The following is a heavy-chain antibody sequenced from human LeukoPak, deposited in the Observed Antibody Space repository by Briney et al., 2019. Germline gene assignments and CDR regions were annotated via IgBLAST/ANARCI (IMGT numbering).Heavy chain of an antibody. CDR2: IYHSGST. J-gene: IGHJ4*02. D-gene: IGHD6-19*01. Sequence: SETLSLTCTVSGYSISSGYYWGWIRQPPGKGLEWIGSIYHSGSTYYKPSLKSRVTISLDTSKNQFSLKLTSVTAADTAVYYCATWEQWLVRGFDYWGQGTLVTVSS. CDR1: GYSISSGYY. V-gene: IGHV4-38-2*02. CDR3: ATWEQWLVRGFDY.